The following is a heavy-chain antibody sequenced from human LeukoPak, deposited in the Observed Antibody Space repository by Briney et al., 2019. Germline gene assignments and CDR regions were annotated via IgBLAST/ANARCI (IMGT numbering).Heavy chain of an antibody. CDR2: ISYDGSNK. D-gene: IGHD6-13*01. V-gene: IGHV3-30*04. J-gene: IGHJ4*02. CDR1: GFTFSSYA. Sequence: GGSLRLSCAASGFTFSSYAMHWVRQAPGKGLERVAVISYDGSNKYYADSVKGRFIISRDNSKNTLYLQMNSLRAEDTAVYYCASPPPDSNSWYYFDYWGQGTLVTVSS. CDR3: ASPPPDSNSWYYFDY.